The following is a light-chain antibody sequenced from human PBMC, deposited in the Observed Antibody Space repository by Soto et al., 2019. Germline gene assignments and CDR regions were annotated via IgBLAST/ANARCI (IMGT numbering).Light chain of an antibody. J-gene: IGLJ2*01. V-gene: IGLV2-23*03. CDR3: CSYAGNSVFVV. CDR1: SSDVGSNNL. CDR2: EGT. Sequence: QSALPQPASVSGSPGQSITISCTGTSSDVGSNNLVSWYQHHAGKAPKDMIYEGTKRPSGVSNRFSGSKSGNTASLTISGLQAEDEADYYCCSYAGNSVFVVFGGGTKLTVL.